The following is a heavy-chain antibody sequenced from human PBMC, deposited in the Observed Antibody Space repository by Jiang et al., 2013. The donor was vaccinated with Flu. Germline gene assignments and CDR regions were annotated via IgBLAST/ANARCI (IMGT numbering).Heavy chain of an antibody. Sequence: QLVESGGGLVKPGGSLRLSCAASGFIFSTYTMNWVRQAPGKGLEWVSSISRSSSYIYYGDSVKGRFTMSRDNAKNSLYLQMDSLRAEDTAVYYCARGGYSGYDEVGGNHHGMDVWGQGTTVTVSS. CDR1: GFIFSTYT. D-gene: IGHD5-12*01. CDR2: ISRSSSYI. J-gene: IGHJ6*02. CDR3: ARGGYSGYDEVGGNHHGMDV. V-gene: IGHV3-21*01.